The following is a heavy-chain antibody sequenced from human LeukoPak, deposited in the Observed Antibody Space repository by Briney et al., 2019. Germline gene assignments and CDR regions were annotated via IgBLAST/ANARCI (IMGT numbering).Heavy chain of an antibody. CDR1: GFTFSSSA. CDR3: AKVYSSGWYYFDY. J-gene: IGHJ4*02. V-gene: IGHV3-23*01. D-gene: IGHD6-19*01. CDR2: ISGSGGST. Sequence: GGSLRLSCAASGFTFSSSAMSWVRQAPGKGLEWVSAISGSGGSTYYADSVKGRFTISRDNSKNTLYLQMNSLRAEDTAVYYCAKVYSSGWYYFDYWGQGTLVTVPS.